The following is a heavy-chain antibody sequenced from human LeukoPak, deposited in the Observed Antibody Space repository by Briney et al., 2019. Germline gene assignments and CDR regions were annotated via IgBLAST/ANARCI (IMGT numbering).Heavy chain of an antibody. CDR3: AKDTGYCSSTSCSYYFDY. D-gene: IGHD2-2*01. CDR1: GFTFSSYG. V-gene: IGHV3-30*02. Sequence: GGSLRLSCAASGFTFSSYGMHRVRQAPGKGLEWVAFIRYDGSNKYYADSVKGRFTISRDNSKNTLYLQMNSLRAEDTAVYYSAKDTGYCSSTSCSYYFDYWGQGTLVTVSS. J-gene: IGHJ4*02. CDR2: IRYDGSNK.